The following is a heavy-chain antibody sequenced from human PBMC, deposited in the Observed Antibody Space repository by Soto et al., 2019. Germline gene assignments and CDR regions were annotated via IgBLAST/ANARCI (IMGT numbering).Heavy chain of an antibody. CDR1: GFAFSSYD. Sequence: GGSLRLSCAASGFAFSSYDMHWVRQATGKGLEWVSAIGTAGDTYYPGSVKGRFTISRENAKNSLYLQMNSLRAEDTAVYDCARDRTLSGSYYLTDYYYGMDVWAQGTTVTVSS. J-gene: IGHJ6*02. CDR2: IGTAGDT. V-gene: IGHV3-13*01. D-gene: IGHD1-26*01. CDR3: ARDRTLSGSYYLTDYYYGMDV.